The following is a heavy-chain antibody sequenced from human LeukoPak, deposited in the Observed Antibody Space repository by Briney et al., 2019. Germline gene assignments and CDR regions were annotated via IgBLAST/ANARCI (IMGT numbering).Heavy chain of an antibody. Sequence: SETLSLTCTVSGGSISSSSYYWGWIRQPPGKGLEWIGSIYYSGSTYYNPSLKSRVTISVDTSKNQFSLKLSSVTAADTAVYYCAREAVRGLVSYMDVWGKGTTVTVSS. CDR3: AREAVRGLVSYMDV. D-gene: IGHD3-10*01. V-gene: IGHV4-39*07. J-gene: IGHJ6*03. CDR1: GGSISSSSYY. CDR2: IYYSGST.